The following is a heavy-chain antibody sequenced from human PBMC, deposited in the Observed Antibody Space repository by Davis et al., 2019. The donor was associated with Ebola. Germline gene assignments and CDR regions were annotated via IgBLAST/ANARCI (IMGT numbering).Heavy chain of an antibody. D-gene: IGHD3-10*01. CDR2: IYSGGST. Sequence: GESLKISCAASGFTFSDYYMSWVRQAPGKGLEWVSVIYSGGSTYYADSVKGRFTISRDNSKNTLYLQMNSLRAEDTAVYYCARGRITMVRGVIDYYGMDVWGQGTTVTVSS. V-gene: IGHV3-66*01. CDR1: GFTFSDYY. CDR3: ARGRITMVRGVIDYYGMDV. J-gene: IGHJ6*02.